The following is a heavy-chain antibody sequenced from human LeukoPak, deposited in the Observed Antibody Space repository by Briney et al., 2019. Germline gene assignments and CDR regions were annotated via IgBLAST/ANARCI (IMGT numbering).Heavy chain of an antibody. CDR2: INTNGRTI. Sequence: GGSLRLSYAASGFTFSSYAMSWVRQAPGAGLEWVSYINTNGRTIYYADSVKGRFTMSRDNDKNSMYLQMNSLRAEDTAAYYCARDCSGRNWARDFDYWGQGTLVTVSS. J-gene: IGHJ4*02. D-gene: IGHD2-15*01. CDR3: ARDCSGRNWARDFDY. V-gene: IGHV3-48*01. CDR1: GFTFSSYA.